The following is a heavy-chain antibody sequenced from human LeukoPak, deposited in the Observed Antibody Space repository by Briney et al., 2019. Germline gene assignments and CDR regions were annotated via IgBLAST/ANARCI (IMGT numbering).Heavy chain of an antibody. CDR3: AKQIPHYDSSGYYNHPFDY. J-gene: IGHJ4*02. CDR1: GFTFSSCA. V-gene: IGHV3-23*01. CDR2: ISGSGGST. Sequence: GGSLRLSCAASGFTFSSCAMSWVRQAPGKGLEWVSAISGSGGSTYYADSVKGRFTISRDNSKNTLYLQMNSLRAEDTAVYYCAKQIPHYDSSGYYNHPFDYWGQGTLVTVSS. D-gene: IGHD3-22*01.